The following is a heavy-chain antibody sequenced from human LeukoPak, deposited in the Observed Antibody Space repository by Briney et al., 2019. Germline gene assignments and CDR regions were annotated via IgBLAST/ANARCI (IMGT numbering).Heavy chain of an antibody. D-gene: IGHD6-13*01. Sequence: PSETLSLTCTVSGGSISSSSYYWGWIRQPPGKGLEWIGEINHSGSTNYNPSLKSRVTISVNTSKNHFSLKLSSVTAADTAVYYCARAYSSSWPHLDYWGQGALVTVSS. CDR3: ARAYSSSWPHLDY. CDR2: INHSGST. J-gene: IGHJ4*02. V-gene: IGHV4-39*02. CDR1: GGSISSSSYY.